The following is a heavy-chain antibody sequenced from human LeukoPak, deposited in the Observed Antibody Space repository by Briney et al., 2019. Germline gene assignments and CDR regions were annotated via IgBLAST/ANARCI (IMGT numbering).Heavy chain of an antibody. CDR2: INPNSDGT. Sequence: ASVKVSCKASGYTFTVYYMHWVRQAPGQGLEWMGRINPNSDGTNNAQNIQGRVTMTSDTSISTAYMELSRLRSDDTAVYYCAKEVDTAMVFPFDIWGQGTMVTVSS. J-gene: IGHJ3*02. D-gene: IGHD5-18*01. CDR1: GYTFTVYY. CDR3: AKEVDTAMVFPFDI. V-gene: IGHV1-2*06.